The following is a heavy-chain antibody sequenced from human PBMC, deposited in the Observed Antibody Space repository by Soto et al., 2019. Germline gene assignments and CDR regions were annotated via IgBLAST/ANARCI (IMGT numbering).Heavy chain of an antibody. V-gene: IGHV4-30-4*01. Sequence: PSETLSLTCTVSGGSISSGDYYWSWIRQPPGKGLEWIGYIYYSGSTYYNPSLKSRVTISVDTSKNQFSLKLSSVTAADTAVYYCARGRRYYDFWSGHWFDPWGQGTLVTVSS. CDR3: ARGRRYYDFWSGHWFDP. J-gene: IGHJ5*02. CDR1: GGSISSGDYY. D-gene: IGHD3-3*01. CDR2: IYYSGST.